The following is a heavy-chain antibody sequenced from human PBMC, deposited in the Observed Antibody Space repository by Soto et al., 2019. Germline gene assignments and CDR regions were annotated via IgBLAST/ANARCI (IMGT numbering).Heavy chain of an antibody. CDR3: VKELHRAKVTGDY. CDR2: ISANGVGT. CDR1: GFTFGYYV. D-gene: IGHD5-18*01. J-gene: IGHJ4*02. V-gene: IGHV3-64D*06. Sequence: PGGSLRLSCSASGFTFGYYVMHWVRQAPGKGLEYVSAISANGVGTNYADYVRGRFTISRDNSKNMLYLQMSSLRTEDTAVYYCVKELHRAKVTGDYWGQGTLVTVSS.